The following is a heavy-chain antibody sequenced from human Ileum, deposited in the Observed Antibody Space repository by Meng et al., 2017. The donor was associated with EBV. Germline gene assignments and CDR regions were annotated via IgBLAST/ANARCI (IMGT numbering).Heavy chain of an antibody. V-gene: IGHV4-34*01. CDR2: INHSGST. D-gene: IGHD4-17*01. Sequence: VTLQQVGAGLLKPSETLSLTGAVYGGSFSGYYWSWIRQPPGKGLEWIGEINHSGSTNYNPSLKSRVTISVDTSKNQFSLKLSSVTAADTAVYYCARGRGYGDYGSLYWGQGTLVTVSS. CDR3: ARGRGYGDYGSLY. J-gene: IGHJ4*02. CDR1: GGSFSGYY.